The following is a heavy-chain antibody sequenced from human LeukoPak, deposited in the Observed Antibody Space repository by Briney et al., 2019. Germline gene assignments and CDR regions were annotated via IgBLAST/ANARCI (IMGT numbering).Heavy chain of an antibody. J-gene: IGHJ4*02. D-gene: IGHD6-13*01. CDR2: IGGSGGRT. V-gene: IGHV3-23*01. CDR3: AKVETAAAATLRGFDY. Sequence: QPGGSLRLSCAASGITLSNYGMSWVRQAPGKGLEWVAGIGGSGGRTNYADSVKGRFTISRDNSKNTLYLQMNSLRAEDTAVYYCAKVETAAAATLRGFDYWGQGTLVTVSS. CDR1: GITLSNYG.